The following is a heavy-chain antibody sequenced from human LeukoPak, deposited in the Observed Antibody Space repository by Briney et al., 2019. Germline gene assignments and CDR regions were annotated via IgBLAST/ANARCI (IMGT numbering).Heavy chain of an antibody. J-gene: IGHJ5*02. Sequence: SETLSLTCGVSGGSIRNTNWWTWVRQPPGKGLEWIGEIYHSGSTNYNPSLKSRVTISVDKSKNQFSLKLSSVTAADTAVYYCARTSRINMVLDPWGQGTLVTVSS. CDR2: IYHSGST. CDR1: GGSIRNTNW. CDR3: ARTSRINMVLDP. V-gene: IGHV4/OR15-8*01. D-gene: IGHD3-10*01.